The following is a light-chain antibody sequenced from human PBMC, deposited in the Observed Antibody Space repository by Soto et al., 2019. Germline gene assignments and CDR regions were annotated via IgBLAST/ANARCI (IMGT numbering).Light chain of an antibody. V-gene: IGLV1-47*02. CDR1: SSNIGSNY. Sequence: QSVLTQPPSASGTPGQRVTISCSGSSSNIGSNYVYWYQQLPGTAPKLLIYSNYLRPSGVPDRFSGSKSGSSASLAISGLRSEDEADYYCAAWDDSLTVLFGGGTQLTVL. CDR2: SNY. CDR3: AAWDDSLTVL. J-gene: IGLJ2*01.